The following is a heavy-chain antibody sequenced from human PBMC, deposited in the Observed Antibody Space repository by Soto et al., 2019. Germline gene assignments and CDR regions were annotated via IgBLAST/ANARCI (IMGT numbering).Heavy chain of an antibody. CDR2: IYYSDNT. CDR3: ARARGAAASY. Sequence: PSETLSLTCTVSGDSISIPDHYWSWIRQPPGKRLEWIGYIYYSDNTYYNPSLKSRVTISLDTSKNQFSLRLSSVTAADKAVYYCARARGAAASYWGQGTLVTVSS. D-gene: IGHD6-13*01. V-gene: IGHV4-30-4*01. CDR1: GDSISIPDHY. J-gene: IGHJ4*02.